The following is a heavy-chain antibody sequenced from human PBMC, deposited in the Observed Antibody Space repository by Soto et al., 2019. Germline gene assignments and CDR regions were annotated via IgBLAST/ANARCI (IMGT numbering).Heavy chain of an antibody. CDR1: GGSISGYY. Sequence: SETLSLTCTVSGGSISGYYWSWIRQPPGKGLEWIGYIYYSGSTNYNPSLKSRVTISVDTSKNQFSLKLSSVTAADTAVYYCARNRVFDYFDYWGQGTLVTVSS. CDR2: IYYSGST. V-gene: IGHV4-59*01. J-gene: IGHJ4*02. D-gene: IGHD2-8*01. CDR3: ARNRVFDYFDY.